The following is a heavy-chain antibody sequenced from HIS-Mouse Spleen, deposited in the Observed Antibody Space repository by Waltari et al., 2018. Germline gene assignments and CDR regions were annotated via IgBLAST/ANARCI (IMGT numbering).Heavy chain of an antibody. J-gene: IGHJ4*02. D-gene: IGHD6-19*01. CDR1: GFSLSTSGMC. V-gene: IGHV2-70*15. CDR3: ARIAEGYTSGWYAFDY. CDR2: IDWDDDK. Sequence: QVTLRESGPALVKPTQTLTLTCTFSGFSLSTSGMCVSWIRQPPGKALEWLARIDWDDDKYYSTSLKTRLTISRDTSKNQVVLTMTNMDPLDTATYYCARIAEGYTSGWYAFDYWGQGKLVTVSS.